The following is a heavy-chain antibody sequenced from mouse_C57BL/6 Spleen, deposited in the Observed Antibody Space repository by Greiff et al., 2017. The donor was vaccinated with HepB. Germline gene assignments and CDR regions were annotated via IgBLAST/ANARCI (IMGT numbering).Heavy chain of an antibody. CDR3: ARQGLTGERYFDY. CDR2: ISGGGGNT. D-gene: IGHD4-1*01. J-gene: IGHJ2*01. Sequence: EVMLVESGGGLVKPGGSLKLSCAASGFTFSSYTMSWVSQTPEKRLEWVATISGGGGNTYYPDSVKGRFTISRDNAKNTLYLQMSSLRSEDTALYYCARQGLTGERYFDYWGQGTTLTVSS. CDR1: GFTFSSYT. V-gene: IGHV5-9*01.